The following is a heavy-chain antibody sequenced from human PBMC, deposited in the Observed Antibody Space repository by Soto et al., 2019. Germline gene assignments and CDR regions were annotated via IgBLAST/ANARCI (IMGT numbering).Heavy chain of an antibody. D-gene: IGHD3-9*01. J-gene: IGHJ6*03. CDR2: IYSSGRT. CDR3: ARGDAPNDDILDYYYMDV. Sequence: QGQLRESGPGPLKPSQTLTLTATFSGGPISSGGYYWGWISRHPGKALEWMGDIYSSGRTNYNPSLTGRVNISVDTSKKQSSLQLRSVTAEDTAVDYCARGDAPNDDILDYYYMDVWGKGTTVTVSS. V-gene: IGHV4-31*03. CDR1: GGPISSGGYY.